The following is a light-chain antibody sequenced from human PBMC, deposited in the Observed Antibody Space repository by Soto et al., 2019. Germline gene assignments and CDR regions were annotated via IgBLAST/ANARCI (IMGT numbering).Light chain of an antibody. Sequence: DIQMTQSPYTLSASVGDRVTITCRASQSIRDSLTWYQHKPGKAPKLVIYKASSLESGLPSRFSGRVAGTEFTLTINSLQPDGCATYYCQQDESYPWTFGQGTRGET. CDR1: QSIRDS. CDR2: KAS. J-gene: IGKJ1*01. CDR3: QQDESYPWT. V-gene: IGKV1-5*03.